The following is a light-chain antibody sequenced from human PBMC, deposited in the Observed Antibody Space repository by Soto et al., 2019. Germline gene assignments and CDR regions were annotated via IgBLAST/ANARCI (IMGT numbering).Light chain of an antibody. CDR2: ANF. V-gene: IGLV1-40*01. J-gene: IGLJ2*01. CDR3: QSSVRGLSGWV. CDR1: SSNIGADYD. Sequence: QSVLKQPPSGSGAPGQRVTISCTGSSSNIGADYDVHWYQQLPGAAPKLLICANFNRPSGITERFSGSKSGASASLTITGLQAEDEAAYYGQSSVRGLSGWVFGGGTKVTVL.